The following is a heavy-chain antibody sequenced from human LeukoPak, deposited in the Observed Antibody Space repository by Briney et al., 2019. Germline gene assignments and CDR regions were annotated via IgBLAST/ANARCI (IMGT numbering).Heavy chain of an antibody. CDR1: GFTFSSYG. J-gene: IGHJ4*02. D-gene: IGHD6-19*01. CDR2: ISYDGSTK. Sequence: GGSLRLSCAASGFTFSSYGMHWVRQAPGKGLEWVAVISYDGSTKYYPDFVKGRFTISRDNSKNTLCLQMNSLRAEDTAVYYCAKDRYSSGWTAFDYWGQGTLVTVSS. CDR3: AKDRYSSGWTAFDY. V-gene: IGHV3-30*18.